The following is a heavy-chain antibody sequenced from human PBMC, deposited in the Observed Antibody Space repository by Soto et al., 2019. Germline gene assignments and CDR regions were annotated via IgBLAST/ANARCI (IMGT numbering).Heavy chain of an antibody. CDR1: GGSISSSNW. D-gene: IGHD5-18*01. J-gene: IGHJ4*02. Sequence: SETLSLTCAVSGGSISSSNWWSWVRQPPGKGLEWIGEINHSGSTNYNPSLKSRVTISVDTSKNQFSLKLSSVTAADTAIYYCARGYGRNFDYWGQGTLVTVSS. CDR2: INHSGST. V-gene: IGHV4-4*02. CDR3: ARGYGRNFDY.